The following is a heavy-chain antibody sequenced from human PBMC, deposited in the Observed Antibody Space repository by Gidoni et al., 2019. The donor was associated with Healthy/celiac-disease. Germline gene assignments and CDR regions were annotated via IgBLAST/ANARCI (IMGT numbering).Heavy chain of an antibody. Sequence: QVQLVESGGGVVQPGRSLRLSCAASGFTFSSYGMHWVRQAPGKGLGWVAVIWYDGSNKYYADSVKGRFTISRDNSKNTLYLQMNSLRAEDTAVYYCARGRVGFDYWGQGTLVTVSS. CDR2: IWYDGSNK. D-gene: IGHD1-26*01. J-gene: IGHJ4*02. CDR1: GFTFSSYG. V-gene: IGHV3-33*01. CDR3: ARGRVGFDY.